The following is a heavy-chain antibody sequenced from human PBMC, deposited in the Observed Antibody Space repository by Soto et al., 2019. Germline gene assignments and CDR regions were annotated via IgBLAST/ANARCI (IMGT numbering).Heavy chain of an antibody. D-gene: IGHD6-13*01. Sequence: GGSLRLSCAASGFTFSSYGMHWVRQAPGKGLEWVAVISYDGSNKYYADSVKGRFTISRDNSKHTLYLQMNSLRAEDTAVYYCAKTLRRYSSTHYFDYWGQGTLVTVSS. CDR3: AKTLRRYSSTHYFDY. V-gene: IGHV3-30*18. CDR2: ISYDGSNK. J-gene: IGHJ4*02. CDR1: GFTFSSYG.